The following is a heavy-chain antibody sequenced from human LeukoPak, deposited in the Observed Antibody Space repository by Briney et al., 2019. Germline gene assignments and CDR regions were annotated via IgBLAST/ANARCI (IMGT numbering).Heavy chain of an antibody. D-gene: IGHD3-10*01. CDR3: ARLDGSGTYELGNAFDI. V-gene: IGHV5-51*01. CDR2: IYPDDSDT. Sequence: GESLKISCEAFGYNFTNYWIGWVRQLPGKGLEWLGIIYPDDSDTRYSPSFQGQVTISADKSISTAYLQWSSLTASDTAMYYCARLDGSGTYELGNAFDIWGQGTMVNVPS. CDR1: GYNFTNYW. J-gene: IGHJ3*02.